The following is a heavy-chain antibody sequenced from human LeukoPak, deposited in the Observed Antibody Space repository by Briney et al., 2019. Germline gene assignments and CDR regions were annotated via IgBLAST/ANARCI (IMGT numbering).Heavy chain of an antibody. CDR3: ARGGLSRTTANWFDP. V-gene: IGHV1-46*01. CDR1: GYTFTSYY. D-gene: IGHD4-17*01. CDR2: INPSGGST. Sequence: ASVKVSCKASGYTFTSYYMHWVRQAPGQGLEWMGIINPSGGSTSYAQKFQGRVTMTRDTSTSTVYMELSSLRSEDTAVYYCARGGLSRTTANWFDPWGQGTLVTVSS. J-gene: IGHJ5*02.